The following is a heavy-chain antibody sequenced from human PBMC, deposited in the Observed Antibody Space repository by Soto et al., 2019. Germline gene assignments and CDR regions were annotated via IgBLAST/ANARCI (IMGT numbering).Heavy chain of an antibody. CDR1: GFTFSSYA. CDR2: ISSNGGST. Sequence: EVQLVESGGGLVQPGGSLRLSCAASGFTFSSYAMHWVRQAPGKGLEYVSAISSNGGSTYYANSVKGRFTISRDNSKNTLYLQMGSLRAEDMAVYYCARGYNWHEDFFDYWGQGNLVTVSS. CDR3: ARGYNWHEDFFDY. D-gene: IGHD1-20*01. V-gene: IGHV3-64*01. J-gene: IGHJ4*02.